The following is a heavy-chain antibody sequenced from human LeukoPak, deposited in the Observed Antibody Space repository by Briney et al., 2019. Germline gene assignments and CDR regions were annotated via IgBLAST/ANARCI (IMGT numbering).Heavy chain of an antibody. D-gene: IGHD2-15*01. Sequence: SETLSLTCAVYGGSFRGYYWNWIRQPPGKGLEWIGEINHSGSTNYNPSLKSRVTISVDTSKNQFSLKLSSVTAADTAVYYCARGRCSGGSCYKRHFQHWGQGTLVTVSS. V-gene: IGHV4-34*01. CDR2: INHSGST. CDR1: GGSFRGYY. CDR3: ARGRCSGGSCYKRHFQH. J-gene: IGHJ1*01.